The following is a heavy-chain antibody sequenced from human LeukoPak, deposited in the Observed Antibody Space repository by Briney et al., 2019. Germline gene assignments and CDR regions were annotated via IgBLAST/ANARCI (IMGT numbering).Heavy chain of an antibody. CDR1: GYSFSICD. CDR2: MNPNSGNT. V-gene: IGHV1-8*01. J-gene: IGHJ6*02. CDR3: AADDWNDSQYYYGMDV. D-gene: IGHD1-1*01. Sequence: GASVKVSCKASGYSFSICDINWVRQAAGQGLEWMGWMNPNSGNTGYAQKFQGRVTMTRDTSISTAYMELSSLRSEDTAVYYCAADDWNDSQYYYGMDVWGQGATVTVSS.